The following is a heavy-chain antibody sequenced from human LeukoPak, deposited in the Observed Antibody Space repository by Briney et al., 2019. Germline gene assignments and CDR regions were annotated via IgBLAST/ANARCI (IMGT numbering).Heavy chain of an antibody. CDR2: SSNGGST. D-gene: IGHD1-7*01. Sequence: GGALRHSCATPGFTFSSYAMHWVRQAPGKGLEYVSASSNGGSTYYANSVKGRFTISRDNSKNTLYLQMGSLRAEDMAVYYCASGRNYTRFDYWGQGTLVTVSS. CDR1: GFTFSSYA. CDR3: ASGRNYTRFDY. V-gene: IGHV3-64*01. J-gene: IGHJ4*02.